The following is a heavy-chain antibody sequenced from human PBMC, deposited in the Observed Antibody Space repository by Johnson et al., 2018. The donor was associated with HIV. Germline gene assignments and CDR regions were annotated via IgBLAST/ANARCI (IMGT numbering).Heavy chain of an antibody. V-gene: IGHV3-7*01. CDR2: IKQDGSEK. J-gene: IGHJ3*01. CDR1: GFTFSSYD. CDR3: AREPGYSSGPDAFDL. Sequence: VQLVESGGGLVKPGGSLRLSSAASGFTFSSYDMHWVRQATGKGLEWVANIKQDGSEKYYVDSVQGRFTISRDNAKNSLYLQMNSLRAEDTAVYYCAREPGYSSGPDAFDLWGQGTMVTVSS. D-gene: IGHD6-19*01.